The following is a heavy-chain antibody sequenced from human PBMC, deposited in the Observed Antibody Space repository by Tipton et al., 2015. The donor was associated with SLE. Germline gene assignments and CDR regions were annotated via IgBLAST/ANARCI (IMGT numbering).Heavy chain of an antibody. CDR2: ISWDGGST. D-gene: IGHD3-10*01. V-gene: IGHV3-43*01. CDR3: ARATHYYGSGSYYSVSDY. Sequence: SLRLSCVASGFTFDDYTMHWVRQAPGKGLEWVSLISWDGGSTYYADSVKGRFTISRDNSTNSLYLQMNSLRTEDTALYYCARATHYYGSGSYYSVSDYWGQGTLVTVSS. J-gene: IGHJ4*02. CDR1: GFTFDDYT.